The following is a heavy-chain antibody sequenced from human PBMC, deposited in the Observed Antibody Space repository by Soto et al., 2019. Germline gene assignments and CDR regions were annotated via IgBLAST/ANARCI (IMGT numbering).Heavy chain of an antibody. CDR2: IYYSGST. D-gene: IGHD2-15*01. Sequence: SECLALTCTVCGGSVWICGYYWSWIRQHPGKGLEWIGYIYYSGSTYYNPSLKSRVTISVDTSKNQFSLKLSSVTAADTAVYYCARDPARGYCSGGSCYSYYYYYGMDVWGQGTTVTVSS. CDR1: GGSVWICGYY. V-gene: IGHV4-31*03. CDR3: ARDPARGYCSGGSCYSYYYYYGMDV. J-gene: IGHJ6*02.